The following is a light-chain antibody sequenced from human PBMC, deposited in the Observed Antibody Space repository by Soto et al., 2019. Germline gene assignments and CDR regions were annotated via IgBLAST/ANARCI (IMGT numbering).Light chain of an antibody. V-gene: IGKV1-5*01. CDR2: DAS. CDR1: QSISSW. J-gene: IGKJ2*01. CDR3: QQYYSYST. Sequence: DIQMTQSPSTLSASVGDRVTITCRASQSISSWLAWFQQKPGKAPKLLIFDASSLEGGVPSRFSGSGSGTEFTLTISSLQPDDFATYYCQQYYSYSTFGQVTKLEIK.